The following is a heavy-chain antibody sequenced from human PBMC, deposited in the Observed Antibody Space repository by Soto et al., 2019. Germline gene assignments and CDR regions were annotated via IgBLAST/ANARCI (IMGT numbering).Heavy chain of an antibody. CDR2: ISYDGSNK. D-gene: IGHD3-22*01. Sequence: QVQLVESGGGVVQPGRSLRLSCAASGFTFSSYGMHWVRQAPGKGLEWVAVISYDGSNKNYADSVKGRFTNSRDNSKNTLYLQMNSLRAEETAVYYCAKDQGPNGHTGGYYAPFDYWGQGTLVTVSS. CDR1: GFTFSSYG. V-gene: IGHV3-30*18. CDR3: AKDQGPNGHTGGYYAPFDY. J-gene: IGHJ4*02.